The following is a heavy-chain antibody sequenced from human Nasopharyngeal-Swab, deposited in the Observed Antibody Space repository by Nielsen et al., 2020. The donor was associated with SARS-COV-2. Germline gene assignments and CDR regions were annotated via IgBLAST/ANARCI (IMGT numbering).Heavy chain of an antibody. CDR2: INHSGST. V-gene: IGHV4-34*01. Sequence: RQAPGKGLEWIGEINHSGSTNYNPSLKRRVTISVDTSKNQFSLKLSSVTAADTAVYYCASKKLGPRVWFDPWGQGTLVTVSS. CDR3: ASKKLGPRVWFDP. J-gene: IGHJ5*02. D-gene: IGHD3-16*01.